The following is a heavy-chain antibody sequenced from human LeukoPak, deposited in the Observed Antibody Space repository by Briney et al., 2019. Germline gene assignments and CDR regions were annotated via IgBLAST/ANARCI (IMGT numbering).Heavy chain of an antibody. Sequence: GGSLRLSCAASGFTFRSYAMSWVRQAPGKGLEWVSAISGSGASTYYADSVKGRFTISRDNSKNTLYLQMNSLRAEDTAVYYSAKDVVVVSPTAFDYWGQGTLVTVSS. J-gene: IGHJ4*02. V-gene: IGHV3-23*01. D-gene: IGHD3-22*01. CDR2: ISGSGAST. CDR1: GFTFRSYA. CDR3: AKDVVVVSPTAFDY.